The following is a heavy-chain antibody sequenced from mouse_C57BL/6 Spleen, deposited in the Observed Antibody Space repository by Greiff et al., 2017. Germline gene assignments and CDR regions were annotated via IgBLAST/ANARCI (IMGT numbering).Heavy chain of an antibody. CDR1: GYTFTDYY. CDR2: INPNNGGT. J-gene: IGHJ4*01. V-gene: IGHV1-26*01. D-gene: IGHD2-1*01. CDR3: ARRGYGNIYYYAMDY. Sequence: EVKLQQSGPELVKPGASVKISCKASGYTFTDYYMNWVKQSHGKSLEWIGDINPNNGGTSYNQKFKGKATLTGDKSSSTAYMELRSLTSEDSAVYYWARRGYGNIYYYAMDYWGQGTSVTVSS.